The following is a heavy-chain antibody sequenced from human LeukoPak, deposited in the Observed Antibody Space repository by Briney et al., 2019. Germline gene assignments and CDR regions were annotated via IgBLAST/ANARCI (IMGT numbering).Heavy chain of an antibody. Sequence: SETLSLTCTVSGGTISINYWSWLRQAPGKGLEWIGYINYSRSTNYNPSLKRRITISVLTSKNQFSLKLSSVTAADPAVYYCARGDNWFDPWGQGTLVTVSS. D-gene: IGHD5-24*01. J-gene: IGHJ5*02. CDR3: ARGDNWFDP. V-gene: IGHV4-59*01. CDR2: INYSRST. CDR1: GGTISINY.